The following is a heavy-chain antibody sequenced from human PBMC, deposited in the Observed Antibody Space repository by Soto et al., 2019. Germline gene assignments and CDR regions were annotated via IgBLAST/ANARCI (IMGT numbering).Heavy chain of an antibody. Sequence: PSETMSLTCSVSDDSINSDKDYWGWIRQPPGKGLEWIGSIYYRGNAYYNPSLQTRVTISLDKSKSQFSLKLNSVTAADSAVYFCARLEGLATISYYFDFWGPGALVTVSS. J-gene: IGHJ4*02. CDR3: ARLEGLATISYYFDF. CDR1: DDSINSDKDY. D-gene: IGHD3-9*01. V-gene: IGHV4-39*01. CDR2: IYYRGNA.